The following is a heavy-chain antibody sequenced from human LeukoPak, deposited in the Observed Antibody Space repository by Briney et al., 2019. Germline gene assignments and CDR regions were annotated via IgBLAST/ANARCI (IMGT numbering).Heavy chain of an antibody. V-gene: IGHV3-30*04. CDR1: GFTSSSYA. D-gene: IGHD3-22*01. CDR3: ARESYDLYCFDY. CDR2: ISYDGSNK. Sequence: PGGSLRLSCAASGFTSSSYAMHWVRQAPGKGLEWVAVISYDGSNKYYADSVKGRFTISRDNSKNTLYLQMNSLRAEDTAVYYCARESYDLYCFDYWGQGTLVTVSS. J-gene: IGHJ4*02.